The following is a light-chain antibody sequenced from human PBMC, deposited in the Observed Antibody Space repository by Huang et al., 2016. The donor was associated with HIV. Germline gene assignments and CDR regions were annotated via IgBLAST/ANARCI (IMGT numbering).Light chain of an antibody. CDR2: WAS. Sequence: DIVMTQSPDSMAVSLGERATIHCKSSQTLLYRANNKNYLAWYQHRPGHSPKLLIYWASTRESGVPDRFIGSGSGTDFTLTISSLQAEDVAVYYCQQYFASPSFGGGTKVEIK. J-gene: IGKJ4*01. CDR3: QQYFASPS. V-gene: IGKV4-1*01. CDR1: QTLLYRANNKNY.